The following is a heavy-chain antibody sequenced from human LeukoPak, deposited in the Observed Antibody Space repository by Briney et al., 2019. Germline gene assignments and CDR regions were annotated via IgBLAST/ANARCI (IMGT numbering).Heavy chain of an antibody. V-gene: IGHV1-8*01. Sequence: ASVKVSCKASGYTFTSYDTNWVRQAAGQRLEWMGWMNPNSGNKGCAQKFQGRVTTTRSTSISTAYMELSSLTSEDTAVYYCARGGSGWDLEHDYWGQGTLVTVSS. CDR3: ARGGSGWDLEHDY. CDR2: MNPNSGNK. J-gene: IGHJ4*02. D-gene: IGHD6-19*01. CDR1: GYTFTSYD.